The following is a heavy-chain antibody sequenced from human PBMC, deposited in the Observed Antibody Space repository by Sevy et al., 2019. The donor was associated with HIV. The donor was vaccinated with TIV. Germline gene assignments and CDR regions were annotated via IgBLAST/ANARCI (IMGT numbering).Heavy chain of an antibody. V-gene: IGHV5-51*01. D-gene: IGHD3-22*01. Sequence: GESLKISCKGSGYRFTNYWITWVRQMPGKGLEWMGIIYPGDSDTRYSPSFQGQVSILADKFISTAYLQWSSLKASDTAMSYCARCNTGQDYDSDGYYYFDYWGQGTLVTVSS. CDR2: IYPGDSDT. CDR1: GYRFTNYW. CDR3: ARCNTGQDYDSDGYYYFDY. J-gene: IGHJ4*02.